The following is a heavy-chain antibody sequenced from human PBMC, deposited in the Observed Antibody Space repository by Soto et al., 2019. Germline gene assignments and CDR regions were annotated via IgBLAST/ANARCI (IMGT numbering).Heavy chain of an antibody. CDR3: VKLRWKWEMDNFDY. CDR1: GFTLSVNA. V-gene: IGHV3-23*01. Sequence: GGSLRLSCAASGFTLSVNAMSWVRQAPGKGLEWVSSISGSGTSTSYADSVKGRFTTSRGTSKSTLYLQMNSLRAEDTAVYYCVKLRWKWEMDNFDYWGQGTLVTVSS. D-gene: IGHD1-26*01. CDR2: ISGSGTST. J-gene: IGHJ4*02.